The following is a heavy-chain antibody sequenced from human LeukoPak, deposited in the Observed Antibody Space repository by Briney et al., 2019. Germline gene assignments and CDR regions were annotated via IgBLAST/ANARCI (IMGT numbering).Heavy chain of an antibody. CDR1: GGTFSSYA. D-gene: IGHD6-13*01. V-gene: IGHV1-69*04. CDR3: ARANRIAAAGTFDY. J-gene: IGHJ4*02. Sequence: ASVKVSCKASGGTFSSYAISWVRQAPGQGLEWMGRIIPILGIANYAQKLQGRVTMTTDTSTSTAYMELRSLRSDDTAVYYCARANRIAAAGTFDYWGQGTLVTVSS. CDR2: IIPILGIA.